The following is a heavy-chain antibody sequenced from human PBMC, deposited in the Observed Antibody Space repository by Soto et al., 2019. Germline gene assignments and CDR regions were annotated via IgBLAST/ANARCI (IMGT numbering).Heavy chain of an antibody. J-gene: IGHJ6*02. CDR2: IWYDGSNK. V-gene: IGHV3-33*06. CDR1: GFTFSSYG. Sequence: GRSLRLSCAPSGFTFSSYGMHRARQAPGKGLEWVAVIWYDGSNKVYADSVKGRFTISRDNSKNTLYLQMNSLRAEDTAVYYCAKWIAAAGTGYYYGMDVWGQGTTVTVSS. D-gene: IGHD6-13*01. CDR3: AKWIAAAGTGYYYGMDV.